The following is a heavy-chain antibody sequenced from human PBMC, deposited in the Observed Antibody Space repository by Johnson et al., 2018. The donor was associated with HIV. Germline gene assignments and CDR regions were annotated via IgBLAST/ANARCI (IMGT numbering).Heavy chain of an antibody. CDR2: IKQDGSEK. CDR3: TRSKPRYYDVGPRGAFDI. CDR1: GFTFSSYW. Sequence: VQLVESGGGVVQPGRSLRLSCAASGFTFSSYWMNWVRQAPGKGLEWVANIKQDGSEKYYVDYGKGRFTISRDNAKNSLYLQMSSLRTEDTAVYYCTRSKPRYYDVGPRGAFDIWGQGTVVAVSS. V-gene: IGHV3-7*01. D-gene: IGHD3-22*01. J-gene: IGHJ3*02.